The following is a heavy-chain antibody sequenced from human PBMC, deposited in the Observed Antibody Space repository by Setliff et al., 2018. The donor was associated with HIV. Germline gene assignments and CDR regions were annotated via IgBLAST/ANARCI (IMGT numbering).Heavy chain of an antibody. CDR1: GYTFTSYG. Sequence: ASVKVSCKSSGYTFTSYGISWVRQAPGKGLEWMAWISINTGNTNYAQKFQGRVTVTTDTSTNTAYMEVKSLISDDTAVYYCASGQQLAQGAFDIWGQGNAGHRLL. CDR3: ASGQQLAQGAFDI. D-gene: IGHD6-13*01. J-gene: IGHJ3*02. CDR2: ISINTGNT. V-gene: IGHV1-18*01.